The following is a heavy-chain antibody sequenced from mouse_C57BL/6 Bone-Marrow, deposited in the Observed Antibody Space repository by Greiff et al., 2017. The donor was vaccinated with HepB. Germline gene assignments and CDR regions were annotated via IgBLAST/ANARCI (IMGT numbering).Heavy chain of an antibody. Sequence: EVQLVESGGGLVQPKGSLKLSCAASGFTFNTYAMHWVRQAPGKGLEWVARIRSKSSNYATYYADSVKDRFTISRDDSQSMLYLQMNNLKSEDTAMYYWVREELRRGSVYAMDYWGQGTSVTVSS. CDR1: GFTFNTYA. CDR3: VREELRRGSVYAMDY. D-gene: IGHD2-4*01. CDR2: IRSKSSNYAT. V-gene: IGHV10-3*01. J-gene: IGHJ4*01.